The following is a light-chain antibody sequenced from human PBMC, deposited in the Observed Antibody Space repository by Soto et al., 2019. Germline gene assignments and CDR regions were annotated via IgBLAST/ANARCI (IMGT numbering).Light chain of an antibody. CDR3: SSYSTTSSPHVL. CDR1: SSDIGRYSY. J-gene: IGLJ2*01. CDR2: EVS. V-gene: IGLV2-14*01. Sequence: QAASVSGSPGQSIAISCTGTSSDIGRYSYVSWYQQHPGKAPKLIIYEVSYRPSGVSTRFSGSKSDNTASLTISGLQAEDEADYFCSSYSTTSSPHVLFGGGTKLTVL.